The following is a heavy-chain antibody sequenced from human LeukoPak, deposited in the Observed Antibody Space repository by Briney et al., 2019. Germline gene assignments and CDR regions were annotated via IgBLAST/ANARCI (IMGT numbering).Heavy chain of an antibody. CDR3: ARDQAVAGEYYFDY. Sequence: SETLSLTCTVSGGSISSYYWSWIRQRPGKGLEWIGYIYNSRNTNYNPSLNSRVTISVDTSKNQFSLKLSSVTAADTAVYYCARDQAVAGEYYFDYWGQGTLVTASS. V-gene: IGHV4-59*01. CDR1: GGSISSYY. J-gene: IGHJ4*02. CDR2: IYNSRNT. D-gene: IGHD6-19*01.